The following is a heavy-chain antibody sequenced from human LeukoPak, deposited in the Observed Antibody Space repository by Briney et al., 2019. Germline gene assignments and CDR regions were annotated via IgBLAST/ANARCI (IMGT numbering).Heavy chain of an antibody. CDR1: GYTFTSYD. D-gene: IGHD6-6*01. CDR3: ARASSSSPRYWFDP. J-gene: IGHJ5*02. CDR2: MNPNSGNT. Sequence: ASVKVSCKASGYTFTSYDINWARQATGQGLEWMGWMNPNSGNTGYAQKFQGRVTMTRNTSISTAYMELSSLRSEDTAVYYCARASSSSPRYWFDPWGQGTLVTVSS. V-gene: IGHV1-8*01.